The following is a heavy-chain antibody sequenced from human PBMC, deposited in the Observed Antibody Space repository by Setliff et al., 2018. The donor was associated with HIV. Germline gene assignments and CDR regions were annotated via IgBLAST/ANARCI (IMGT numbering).Heavy chain of an antibody. CDR2: IKRKTDGGAT. Sequence: PGGSLRLSCAASGFTFRRYWMHWVRQAPGKGLEWVGRIKRKTDGGATDYAAPVKGRFTVSRDDSRNTLYLQMNNLKTEDTAMYYCTTDWGGGGGAPLDPWGQGTQVTVSS. V-gene: IGHV3-15*01. CDR1: GFTFRRYW. CDR3: TTDWGGGGGAPLDP. J-gene: IGHJ5*02. D-gene: IGHD2-21*01.